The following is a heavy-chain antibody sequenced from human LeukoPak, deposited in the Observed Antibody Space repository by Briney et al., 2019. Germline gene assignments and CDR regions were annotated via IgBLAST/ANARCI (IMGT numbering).Heavy chain of an antibody. J-gene: IGHJ3*02. D-gene: IGHD2-21*01. CDR2: ISYDGSNK. CDR1: GFTFSSYG. CDR3: AKDRVPDSVWTFDI. Sequence: PGESLRLSCAASGFTFSSYGMHWVRQAPGKGLEWVAVISYDGSNKYYADSVKGRFTISRDNSKNTLYLQMDSLRAEDTAVYFCAKDRVPDSVWTFDIWGQGTMVTVSS. V-gene: IGHV3-30*18.